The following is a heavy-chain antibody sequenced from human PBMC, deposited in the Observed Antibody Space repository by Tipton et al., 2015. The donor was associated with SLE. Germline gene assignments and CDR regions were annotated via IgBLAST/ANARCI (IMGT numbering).Heavy chain of an antibody. D-gene: IGHD1-26*01. CDR2: IYYSGST. Sequence: TLSLTCTVSGGSISSGDYYWSWIRQPPGKGLEWIGYIYYSGSTYYNPSLKNRVTISVDTSKNQFSLKLSSVTAADTAVYYCASSGSYRGGLDYWGQGTLVTVSS. J-gene: IGHJ4*02. CDR1: GGSISSGDYY. CDR3: ASSGSYRGGLDY. V-gene: IGHV4-30-4*08.